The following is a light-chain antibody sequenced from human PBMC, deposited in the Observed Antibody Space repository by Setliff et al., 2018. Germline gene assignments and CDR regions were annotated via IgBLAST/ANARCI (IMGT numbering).Light chain of an antibody. J-gene: IGLJ1*01. CDR3: QSYDSSLSGYV. CDR2: DVD. V-gene: IGLV2-11*01. CDR1: SSHIGDYNS. Sequence: QSALAQPPSVSGSPGQSVTISCTGTSSHIGDYNSVSWYQQHPGKVPKLMIYDVDKRPSGVPDRFSGSKSGSSASLTISGLQAEDEADYYCQSYDSSLSGYVFGTGTKVTVL.